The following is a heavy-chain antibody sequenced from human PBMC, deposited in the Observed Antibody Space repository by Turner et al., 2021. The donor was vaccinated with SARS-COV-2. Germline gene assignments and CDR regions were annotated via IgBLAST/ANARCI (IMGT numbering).Heavy chain of an antibody. V-gene: IGHV3-53*04. CDR1: GFNVSSNY. J-gene: IGHJ6*02. CDR2: IYSGGST. CDR3: ARDLVAYGMDV. D-gene: IGHD2-15*01. Sequence: EVQLVESGGGLVQPGGSLRLSCAASGFNVSSNYMRWVRRARGKVLEWVSVIYSGGSTYYADSVKGRFTISRHNSKNTLYLQMNSLRAEDTAVYYCARDLVAYGMDVWGQGTTVTVSS.